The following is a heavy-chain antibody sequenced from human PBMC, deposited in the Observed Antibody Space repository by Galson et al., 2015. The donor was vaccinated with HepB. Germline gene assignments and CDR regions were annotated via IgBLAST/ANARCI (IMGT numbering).Heavy chain of an antibody. CDR3: ALYTLMVRGVITVAFDI. CDR1: GFSLSTSGVG. Sequence: PALVKPTQTLTLTCTFSGFSLSTSGVGVGWIRQPPGKALEWLALIYWDDDKRYSPSLKSRLTITKDTSKNQVVLTMTNMDPVDTATDYCALYTLMVRGVITVAFDIWGQGTMVTVSS. V-gene: IGHV2-5*02. J-gene: IGHJ3*02. CDR2: IYWDDDK. D-gene: IGHD3-10*01.